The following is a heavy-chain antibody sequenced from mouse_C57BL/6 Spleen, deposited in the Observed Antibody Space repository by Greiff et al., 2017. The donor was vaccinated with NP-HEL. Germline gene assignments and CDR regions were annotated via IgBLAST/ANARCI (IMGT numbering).Heavy chain of an antibody. CDR1: GFTFTDYY. CDR3: GVSITTVVAPFDY. CDR2: VYPYNGGT. D-gene: IGHD1-1*01. Sequence: EVQLQQSGPVLVKPGPSVKISCKASGFTFTDYYMHWVKQSHGKSLEWIGLVYPYNGGTSSNQKFKGKATLTVDTSSSTAYMELISLTSVYSAVYYCGVSITTVVAPFDYWGQGTTLTVSS. J-gene: IGHJ2*01. V-gene: IGHV1-36*01.